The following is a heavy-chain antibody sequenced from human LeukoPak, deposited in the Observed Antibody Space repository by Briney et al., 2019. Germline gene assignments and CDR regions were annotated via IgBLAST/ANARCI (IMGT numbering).Heavy chain of an antibody. Sequence: GGSLRLSCAASGFTFSSYAMSWVRQAPGKGLEWVSAISGSGGSTYYADSVKGRFTISRDNSKNTLYLQMNSLRAEDTAVYYCAKDGGYCSSTSCFGNWFDPWGQGTLVTVSS. CDR2: ISGSGGST. D-gene: IGHD2-2*01. J-gene: IGHJ5*02. CDR3: AKDGGYCSSTSCFGNWFDP. V-gene: IGHV3-23*01. CDR1: GFTFSSYA.